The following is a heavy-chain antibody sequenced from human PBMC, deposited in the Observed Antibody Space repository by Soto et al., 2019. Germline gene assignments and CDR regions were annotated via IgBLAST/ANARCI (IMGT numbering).Heavy chain of an antibody. D-gene: IGHD2-15*01. J-gene: IGHJ6*02. CDR1: GGSISSYY. CDR2: IYYSGST. CDR3: AREAWGYCSGGSCSNPADYYYGMDV. Sequence: PSETLSLTCTVSGGSISSYYWSWIRQPPGKGLEWIGYIYYSGSTNYNPSLKSRVTISVDTSKNQFSLKLSSVTAADTAVYYCAREAWGYCSGGSCSNPADYYYGMDVWGQGTTVTVSS. V-gene: IGHV4-59*01.